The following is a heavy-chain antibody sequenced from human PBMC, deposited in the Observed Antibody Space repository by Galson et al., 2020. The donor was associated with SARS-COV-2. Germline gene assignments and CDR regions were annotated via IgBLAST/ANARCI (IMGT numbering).Heavy chain of an antibody. CDR3: ARDGGYMVGATSSFDI. J-gene: IGHJ3*02. D-gene: IGHD1-26*01. Sequence: SKTLSLTCTVSGGSISSNGYYWTWIRQHPGKGLEWIGYIYYSGSAYYSPSLKSRVTISVDTSKNQFSLKLTSVTAADTAVYYCARDGGYMVGATSSFDIWGQGTMVTVSS. V-gene: IGHV4-31*03. CDR2: IYYSGSA. CDR1: GGSISSNGYY.